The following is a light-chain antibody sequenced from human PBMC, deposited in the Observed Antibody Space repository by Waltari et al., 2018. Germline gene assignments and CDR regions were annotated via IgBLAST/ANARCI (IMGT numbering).Light chain of an antibody. Sequence: DIQMTQSPSSLSASVRDRVTITCRASQGISNSLAWYQQKPGKAPKLLLYGASRLESGVPPRFSGSGSGTDYTLTISSLQPDDFATYYCQQYYFTPYTFGQGTKLDIK. CDR3: QQYYFTPYT. CDR2: GAS. V-gene: IGKV1-NL1*01. J-gene: IGKJ2*01. CDR1: QGISNS.